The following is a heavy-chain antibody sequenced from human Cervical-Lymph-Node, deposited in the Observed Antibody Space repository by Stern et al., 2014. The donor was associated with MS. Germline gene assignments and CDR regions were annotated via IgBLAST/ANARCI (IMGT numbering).Heavy chain of an antibody. CDR1: GFTFTNYA. V-gene: IGHV3-23*04. CDR2: ISGSGGNT. D-gene: IGHD2-21*02. J-gene: IGHJ6*02. CDR3: AKGIRVTGAGYGMDV. Sequence: MQLVQSGGGLVQPGGSLRLSCAASGFTFTNYAMSWVRQAPGKGLEWISAISGSGGNTFYADSVKGRFTISRDNSRNTLYLQMNSLRAEDTAVYYCAKGIRVTGAGYGMDVWGQGTTVTVSS.